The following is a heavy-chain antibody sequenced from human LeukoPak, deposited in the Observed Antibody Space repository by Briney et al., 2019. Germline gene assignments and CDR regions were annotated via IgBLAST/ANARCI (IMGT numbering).Heavy chain of an antibody. J-gene: IGHJ6*02. Sequence: ASVKVSCKASGYTFTGYYMHWVRQAPGQGLEWMGWINPNSGGTNYAQKFQGWVTMTRDTSISTAYMELSRLRSEDTAVYYCATAPPYSSGLYYYYGMDVWGQGTTVTVSS. CDR3: ATAPPYSSGLYYYYGMDV. V-gene: IGHV1-2*04. D-gene: IGHD6-19*01. CDR1: GYTFTGYY. CDR2: INPNSGGT.